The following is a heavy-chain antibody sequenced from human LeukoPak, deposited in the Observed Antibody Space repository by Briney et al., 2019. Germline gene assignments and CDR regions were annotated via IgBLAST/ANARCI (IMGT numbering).Heavy chain of an antibody. CDR1: GGSISSSSYY. D-gene: IGHD6-19*01. Sequence: PSETLSLTCTVSGGSISSSSYYWGWIRQPPGKGLEWIGSIYYSGNTYYNPSLKSRVTISVDTSKNQFSLKLSSVTAADTAVYYCARARAVAGYFDYWGQGTLVTVSS. V-gene: IGHV4-39*07. CDR2: IYYSGNT. CDR3: ARARAVAGYFDY. J-gene: IGHJ4*02.